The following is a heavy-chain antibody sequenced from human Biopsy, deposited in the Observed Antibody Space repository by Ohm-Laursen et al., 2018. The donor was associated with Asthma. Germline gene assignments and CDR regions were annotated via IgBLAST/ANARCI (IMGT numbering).Heavy chain of an antibody. Sequence: GTLSLTCAVYGGSFSGYYWSWIRQPPGKGLEWIGEINHSGSTNYNPSLKSRVTISVDTSKNQFYLKLSPVTAADTAVYYCARAGQCSSTSCYNPGWLDPWGQGTLVTVSS. J-gene: IGHJ5*02. CDR1: GGSFSGYY. CDR2: INHSGST. CDR3: ARAGQCSSTSCYNPGWLDP. V-gene: IGHV4-34*01. D-gene: IGHD2-2*01.